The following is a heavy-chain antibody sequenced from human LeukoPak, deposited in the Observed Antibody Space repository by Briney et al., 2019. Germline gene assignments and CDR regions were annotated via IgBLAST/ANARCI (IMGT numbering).Heavy chain of an antibody. CDR2: IIPIFGTA. Sequence: SVKVSCKASGGTFSSYAISWVRQAPGQGLEWMGGIIPIFGTANYAQKFQGRVTITADESTSTAYMELSSLRSEDTAVYYCARGGYLTKISSSPPHFDYWGQGTLVTVSS. D-gene: IGHD6-6*01. CDR1: GGTFSSYA. J-gene: IGHJ4*02. CDR3: ARGGYLTKISSSPPHFDY. V-gene: IGHV1-69*13.